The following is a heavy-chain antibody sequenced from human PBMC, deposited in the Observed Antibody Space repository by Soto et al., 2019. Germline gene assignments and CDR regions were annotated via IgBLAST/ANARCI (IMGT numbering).Heavy chain of an antibody. D-gene: IGHD6-6*01. CDR3: ARQGSIIAARPHYFDY. J-gene: IGHJ4*02. Sequence: SETLSLTCTVSGGSISSSSYYWGWIRQPPGKGLEWIGSIYYSGSTYYNPSLKSRVTISVDTSKNQFSLKLSSVTAADTAVYYCARQGSIIAARPHYFDYWGQGTLVTVSS. CDR1: GGSISSSSYY. CDR2: IYYSGST. V-gene: IGHV4-39*01.